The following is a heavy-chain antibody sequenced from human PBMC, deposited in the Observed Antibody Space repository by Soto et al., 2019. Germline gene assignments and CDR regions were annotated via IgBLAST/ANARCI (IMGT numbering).Heavy chain of an antibody. V-gene: IGHV4-30-2*03. CDR1: GGSTSSAYDS. CDR3: ATRFTITSPYFDY. J-gene: IGHJ4*02. Sequence: PSETLSLTCAVSGGSTSSAYDSWSWIRQPPGKGLEWIVSIYYSGDTYYNPSLKSRVTTSVDTSKDQPSLKLSSVTAADTAVYYCATRFTITSPYFDYWGQGIQVTVSS. CDR2: IYYSGDT. D-gene: IGHD1-1*01.